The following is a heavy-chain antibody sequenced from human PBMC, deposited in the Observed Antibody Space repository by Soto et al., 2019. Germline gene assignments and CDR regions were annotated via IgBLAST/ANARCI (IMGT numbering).Heavy chain of an antibody. CDR1: GYTLTELS. CDR2: FDPEDGET. J-gene: IGHJ4*02. Sequence: VASVKVSCKVSGYTLTELSMHWVRQAPGKGLEWMGGFDPEDGETIYAQKFQGRVTMTEDTSTDTAYMELSSLRSEDTAVYYCATGNGVGIVGEFDYWGQGTLVTVSS. D-gene: IGHD1-26*01. V-gene: IGHV1-24*01. CDR3: ATGNGVGIVGEFDY.